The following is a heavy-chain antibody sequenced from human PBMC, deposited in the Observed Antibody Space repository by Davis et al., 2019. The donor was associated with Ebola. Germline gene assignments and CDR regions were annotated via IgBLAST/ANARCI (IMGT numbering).Heavy chain of an antibody. V-gene: IGHV4-34*01. CDR1: GGSISSYY. J-gene: IGHJ5*02. Sequence: SETLSLTCTVSGGSISSYYWSWIRQSPGKGLEWIGKVSHGGVSDYNPSLMSRVTISVDTSKNQFSLNMNPVTAADTAVYYCARTMKTSISESGLGYTYFDHWSQGILVTVSS. CDR2: VSHGGVS. CDR3: ARTMKTSISESGLGYTYFDH. D-gene: IGHD1-1*01.